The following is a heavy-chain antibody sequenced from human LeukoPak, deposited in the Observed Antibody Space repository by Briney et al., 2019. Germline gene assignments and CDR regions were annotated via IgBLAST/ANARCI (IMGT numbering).Heavy chain of an antibody. CDR1: GFTFSSYS. Sequence: QPWGSLTLSCAASGFTFSSYSLSWVRQAPGKGLEWVSAISGSGGSTYYADSVKGRITISRDNSKNAMYMQMNSLRVEDTTVYYSAKAYCGGHDYPAPHDAFYIWGQGIMVSFS. J-gene: IGHJ3*02. V-gene: IGHV3-23*01. D-gene: IGHD2-21*01. CDR3: AKAYCGGHDYPAPHDAFYI. CDR2: ISGSGGST.